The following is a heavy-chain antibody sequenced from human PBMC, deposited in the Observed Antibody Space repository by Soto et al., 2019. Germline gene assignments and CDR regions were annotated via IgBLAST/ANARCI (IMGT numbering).Heavy chain of an antibody. CDR3: ASWSAAVGWFDP. J-gene: IGHJ5*02. V-gene: IGHV1-3*01. CDR2: INAGNGNT. CDR1: GDPFTSYA. Sequence: ASVKVSCKASGDPFTSYARHWVRQAPGQRLEWMGWINAGNGNTKDSQKLQGRVTITRDTSASTAYMELSSLRSEDTAVYYCASWSAAVGWFDPWGQGTLVTVSS. D-gene: IGHD6-13*01.